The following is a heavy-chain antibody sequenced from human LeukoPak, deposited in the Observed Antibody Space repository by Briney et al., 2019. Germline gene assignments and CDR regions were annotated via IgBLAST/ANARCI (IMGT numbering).Heavy chain of an antibody. CDR1: GGSISSYY. Sequence: PSETLSLTCTVSGGSISSYYWSWIRQPPGKGLEWIGYIYYSGSTNYNPSLKSRVTISVDTPKNQFSLKLSSVTAADTAVYYCAREDTAMDFDYWGQGTLVTVSS. CDR3: AREDTAMDFDY. CDR2: IYYSGST. D-gene: IGHD5-18*01. V-gene: IGHV4-59*12. J-gene: IGHJ4*02.